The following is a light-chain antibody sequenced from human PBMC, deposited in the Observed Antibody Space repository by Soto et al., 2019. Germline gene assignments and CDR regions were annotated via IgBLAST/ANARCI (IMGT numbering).Light chain of an antibody. Sequence: EIVMKQSPATLSVSPGERATLSCRASQSVSSNLAWYQQKPGQAPRLLIYGASTRATGIPARFSGSGSGTEFTLTISSLQSEDFAVYYCQQYNNWSWTFGQGTKVDIK. V-gene: IGKV3-15*01. J-gene: IGKJ1*01. CDR1: QSVSSN. CDR2: GAS. CDR3: QQYNNWSWT.